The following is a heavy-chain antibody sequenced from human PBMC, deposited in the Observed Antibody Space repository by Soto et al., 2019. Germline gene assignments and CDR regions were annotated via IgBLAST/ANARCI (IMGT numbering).Heavy chain of an antibody. V-gene: IGHV5-51*01. CDR3: ARPYDSSGYSLAFDI. CDR1: GYSFTSYW. CDR2: IYPGDSDT. D-gene: IGHD3-22*01. Sequence: GESLKISCKGSGYSFTSYWIGWVRQMPGKGLEWMGIIYPGDSDTRYSPSFQGQVTISADKSISTAYLQWSSLKASDTAMYYCARPYDSSGYSLAFDIWGQGKMVTVSS. J-gene: IGHJ3*02.